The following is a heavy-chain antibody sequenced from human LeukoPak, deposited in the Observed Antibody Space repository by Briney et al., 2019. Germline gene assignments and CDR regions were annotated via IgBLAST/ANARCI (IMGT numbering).Heavy chain of an antibody. V-gene: IGHV4-59*08. D-gene: IGHD6-19*01. J-gene: IGHJ4*02. CDR3: ARHEYSSGWYVN. Sequence: PETLSLTCTVSGGSISSYYWSWIRQRPGKGLEWMGYISYSGSTNYNPSLKSRGTISVDTSKNQFSLKLSSLTAADTAVYYCARHEYSSGWYVNWGQGTLVTVSS. CDR1: GGSISSYY. CDR2: ISYSGST.